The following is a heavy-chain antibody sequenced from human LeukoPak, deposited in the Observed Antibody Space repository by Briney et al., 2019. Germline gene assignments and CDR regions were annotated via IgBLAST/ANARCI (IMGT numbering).Heavy chain of an antibody. V-gene: IGHV3-48*02. D-gene: IGHD3-22*01. CDR3: ARDYYDSNGYFP. Sequence: GGSLRLSCVASGFTFSRYSMNWVSQAPGRGLEWVSYISSSSSTKHYAESVKGRFAISRDNAKNSLYLQMNSLRDEDTAVYYCARDYYDSNGYFPWGQGTLVTVSS. J-gene: IGHJ5*02. CDR2: ISSSSSTK. CDR1: GFTFSRYS.